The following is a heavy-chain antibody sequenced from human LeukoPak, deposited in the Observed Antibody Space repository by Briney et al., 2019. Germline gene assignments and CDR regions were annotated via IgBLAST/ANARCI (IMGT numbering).Heavy chain of an antibody. Sequence: GRSLRLSCAASGFTFTNYAMSWVRQAPGKGLEWVSGFSISGTTYYADSVKGRFTVSRDNSKNTLYLQMSSLRADDTAVYYCARTDRTGALGRFRMRSDAFDIWGQGTMVTVSS. CDR1: GFTFTNYA. CDR3: ARTDRTGALGRFRMRSDAFDI. CDR2: FSISGTT. V-gene: IGHV3-23*01. D-gene: IGHD3-3*01. J-gene: IGHJ3*02.